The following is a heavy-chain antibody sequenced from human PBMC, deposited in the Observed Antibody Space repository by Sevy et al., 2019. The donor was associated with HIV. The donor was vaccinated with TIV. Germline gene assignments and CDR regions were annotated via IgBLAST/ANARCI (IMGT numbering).Heavy chain of an antibody. CDR2: ISDYNGNT. CDR1: GYTFTSYG. Sequence: ASVKVSCKASGYTFTSYGISWVRQAPGQGLEWMGWISDYNGNTNYAQKLQGRVTMTTDTSTSTAYMELRSLRYDDTAVYYCAREEGGGSSGYFDYWGQGTLVTVSS. CDR3: AREEGGGSSGYFDY. V-gene: IGHV1-18*01. D-gene: IGHD3-22*01. J-gene: IGHJ4*02.